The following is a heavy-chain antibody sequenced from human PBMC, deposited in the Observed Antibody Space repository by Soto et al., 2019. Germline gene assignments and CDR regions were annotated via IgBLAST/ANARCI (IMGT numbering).Heavy chain of an antibody. CDR3: ARGGDFWSGASRGYFDY. CDR2: IYYSGFT. CDR1: GDSISSSY. V-gene: IGHV4-59*01. J-gene: IGHJ4*02. Sequence: PSETLSLTCTVSGDSISSSYWSWIRQSPGKGLEWIGYIYYSGFTNYNPSLKSRVTISVDTSKNQFSLKLSSVTAADTAVYYCARGGDFWSGASRGYFDYWGQGALVTVSS. D-gene: IGHD3-3*01.